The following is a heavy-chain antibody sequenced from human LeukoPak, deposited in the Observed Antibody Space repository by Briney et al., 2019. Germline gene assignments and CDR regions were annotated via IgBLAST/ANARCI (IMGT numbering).Heavy chain of an antibody. CDR1: GFTFSSYW. J-gene: IGHJ4*02. D-gene: IGHD4-23*01. Sequence: GGSLRLSCAASGFTFSSYWMSWVRQAPGKGLEWVAQIKPDGSDKYYVDSVKGRFTISRDNAKNSLNLQMNSLRAEDTAVYYCARAGNLDNWGQGTLVTVSS. CDR2: IKPDGSDK. V-gene: IGHV3-7*01. CDR3: ARAGNLDN.